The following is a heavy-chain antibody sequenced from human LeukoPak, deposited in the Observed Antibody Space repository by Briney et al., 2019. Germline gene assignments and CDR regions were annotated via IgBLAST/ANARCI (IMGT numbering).Heavy chain of an antibody. CDR2: ISPGGGPT. V-gene: IGHV3-23*01. J-gene: IGHJ4*02. CDR1: GFTFSSYG. Sequence: GGSLRLSCAASGFTFSSYGMHWVRQAPGKGLEWVSGISPGGGPTYYADSVRGRFSISRDDLKNTLYLQMTNLRAEDTAVYYCAKDGAWLRFDDWGQGILVTVSS. D-gene: IGHD5-12*01. CDR3: AKDGAWLRFDD.